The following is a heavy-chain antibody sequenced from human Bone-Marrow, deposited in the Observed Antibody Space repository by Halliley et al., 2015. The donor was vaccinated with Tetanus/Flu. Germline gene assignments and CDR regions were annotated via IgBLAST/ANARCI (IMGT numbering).Heavy chain of an antibody. V-gene: IGHV5-51*01. CDR2: IYPGDSDT. Sequence: QLVQSGAEVKKPGESLKISCKGFGYSFRNYWIAWVRQMPGKGLEWMGIIYPGDSDTRYSPSFQGQVTISVDKSITTAYLQWNSLQASAPAMYYCARTVGTTTSDFDYWGQGPLVPVSS. CDR1: GYSFRNYW. J-gene: IGHJ4*02. D-gene: IGHD1-26*01. CDR3: ARTVGTTTSDFDY.